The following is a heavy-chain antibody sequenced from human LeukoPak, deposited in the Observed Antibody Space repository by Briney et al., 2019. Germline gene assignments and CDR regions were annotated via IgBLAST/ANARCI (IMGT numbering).Heavy chain of an antibody. CDR3: ARGLGSGWYGDLYYYYMDV. CDR2: IYYTGNT. CDR1: GASISGSGYY. J-gene: IGHJ6*03. V-gene: IGHV4-39*07. D-gene: IGHD6-19*01. Sequence: PSETLSLTCAVSGASISGSGYYLGWIRQSPGKGLEWIGNIYYTGNTYYNASLQSRVTISIDTSENQFSLKLSSVTAADTAVYYCARGLGSGWYGDLYYYYMDVWGKGTTVTISS.